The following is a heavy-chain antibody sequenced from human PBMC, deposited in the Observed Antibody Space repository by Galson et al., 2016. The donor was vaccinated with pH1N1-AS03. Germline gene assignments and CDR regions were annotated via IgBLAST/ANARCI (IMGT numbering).Heavy chain of an antibody. CDR1: GFTFSRHS. V-gene: IGHV3-48*02. Sequence: LRLSCAASGFTFSRHSMNWVRQAPGKGLVWVSYISRDSTTMYYAASERGRFTLSRDNARDSLTLQMNSLRDEDPAIYYCARDGGSGCLYYFEYWGQGTLVTVSS. D-gene: IGHD3-22*01. CDR3: ARDGGSGCLYYFEY. CDR2: ISRDSTTM. J-gene: IGHJ4*02.